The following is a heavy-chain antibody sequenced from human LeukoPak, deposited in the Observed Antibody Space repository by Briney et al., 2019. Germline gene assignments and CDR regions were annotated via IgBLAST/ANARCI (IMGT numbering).Heavy chain of an antibody. Sequence: SETLSLTCTVSGGSISSYYWSWIRQPPGKGLEWIGYIYYSGSTNYNPSLKSRVTISVDTSKNQFSLKLSSVTAADTAVYYCARVGSSGELLYRGQGTLVTVSS. J-gene: IGHJ4*02. CDR3: ARVGSSGELLY. CDR2: IYYSGST. D-gene: IGHD1-26*01. V-gene: IGHV4-59*01. CDR1: GGSISSYY.